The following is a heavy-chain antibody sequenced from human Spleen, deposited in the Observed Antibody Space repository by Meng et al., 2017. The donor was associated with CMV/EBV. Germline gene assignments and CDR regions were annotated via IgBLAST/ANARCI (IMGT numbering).Heavy chain of an antibody. J-gene: IGHJ4*02. CDR2: INHSGST. Sequence: VYGGSFSGYYWSWIRQPPGKGLEWIGEINHSGSTNYNPSLKSRVTISVDTSKNQFSLKLSSVTAAGTAVYYCARARDYGGNSGFVDYWGQGTLVTVSS. D-gene: IGHD4-23*01. CDR1: GGSFSGYY. CDR3: ARARDYGGNSGFVDY. V-gene: IGHV4-34*01.